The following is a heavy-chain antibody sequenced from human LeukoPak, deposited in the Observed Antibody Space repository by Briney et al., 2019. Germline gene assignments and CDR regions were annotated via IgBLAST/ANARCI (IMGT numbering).Heavy chain of an antibody. Sequence: SETLSLTCTASGGCISSYYWSWIRQPPGKGLEWIGYIYYSGSTNYNPSLKSRVTISVDTSKNQFSLKLSSVTAADTALYYCARDDDSCGPGSDYWAQGTLVTVSS. D-gene: IGHD3-22*01. CDR1: GGCISSYY. CDR3: ARDDDSCGPGSDY. J-gene: IGHJ4*02. V-gene: IGHV4-59*01. CDR2: IYYSGST.